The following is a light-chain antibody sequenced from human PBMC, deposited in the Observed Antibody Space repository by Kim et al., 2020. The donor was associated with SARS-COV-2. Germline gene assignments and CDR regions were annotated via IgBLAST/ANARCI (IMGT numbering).Light chain of an antibody. J-gene: IGLJ3*02. Sequence: PGKTARINCGGNNIGSKSVHWDQQKPGQAPVLVIYYDSDRPSGIPERFSGSNSGNTATLTISRVEAGDEADYYCQVWDSSSDHRRVFGGGTQLTVL. V-gene: IGLV3-21*04. CDR3: QVWDSSSDHRRV. CDR1: NIGSKS. CDR2: YDS.